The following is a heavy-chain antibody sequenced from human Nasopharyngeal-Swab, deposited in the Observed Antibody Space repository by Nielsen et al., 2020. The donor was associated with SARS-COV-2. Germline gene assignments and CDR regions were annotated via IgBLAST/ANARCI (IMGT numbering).Heavy chain of an antibody. CDR1: GGSISSGGYS. CDR2: IYYSGST. D-gene: IGHD3-3*01. J-gene: IGHJ4*02. CDR3: ARAASGGIFGVVIKSGFDY. V-gene: IGHV4-31*11. Sequence: SETLSLTCAVSGGSISSGGYSWSWIRQHPGKGLEWIGYIYYSGSTYYNPSLKSRVTISVDTSKNQFSLKLSSVTAADTAVYYCARAASGGIFGVVIKSGFDYWGQGTLVTVSS.